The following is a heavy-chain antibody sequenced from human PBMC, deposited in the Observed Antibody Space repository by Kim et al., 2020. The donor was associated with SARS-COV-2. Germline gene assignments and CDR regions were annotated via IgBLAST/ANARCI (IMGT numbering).Heavy chain of an antibody. V-gene: IGHV3-23*01. J-gene: IGHJ6*02. CDR2: ISGSGGST. D-gene: IGHD2-15*01. CDR1: GFTFSSYA. CDR3: AKDYKLQMFYYYYYYGMDV. Sequence: GGSLRLSCAASGFTFSSYAMSWVRQAPGKGLEWVSAISGSGGSTYYADSVKGRFTISRDNSKNTLYLQMNSLRAEDTAVYYCAKDYKLQMFYYYYYYGMDVWGQGTTVTVSS.